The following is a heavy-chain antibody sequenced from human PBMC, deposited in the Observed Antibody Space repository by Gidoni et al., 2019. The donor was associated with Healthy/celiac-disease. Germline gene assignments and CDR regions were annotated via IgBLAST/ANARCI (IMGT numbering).Heavy chain of an antibody. CDR1: GFTFSSYG. J-gene: IGHJ4*02. CDR3: AKGAIAVAGRWSTDY. Sequence: QVQLVESGGGVVQPGRSLRLSWAASGFTFSSYGMHWVRQAPGKGLEWVAVISYDGSNKYYADSVKGRFTISRDNSKNTLYLQMNSLRAEDTAVYYCAKGAIAVAGRWSTDYWGQGTLVTVSS. D-gene: IGHD6-19*01. V-gene: IGHV3-30*18. CDR2: ISYDGSNK.